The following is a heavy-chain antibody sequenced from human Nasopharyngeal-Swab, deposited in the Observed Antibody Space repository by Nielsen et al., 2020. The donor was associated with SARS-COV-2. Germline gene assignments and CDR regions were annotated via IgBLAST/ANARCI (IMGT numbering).Heavy chain of an antibody. D-gene: IGHD5-18*01. CDR2: INHSGST. CDR3: ARFMPTAMATYWDY. Sequence: SHTLSLTFAVYGGSFSGYYWSWIRQPPEKVLEWIGEINHSGSTNYNPSLKSRVTISVDTSKNQFSLKLSSVTAADTAVYYCARFMPTAMATYWDYWGQGTLVTVSS. V-gene: IGHV4-34*01. CDR1: GGSFSGYY. J-gene: IGHJ4*02.